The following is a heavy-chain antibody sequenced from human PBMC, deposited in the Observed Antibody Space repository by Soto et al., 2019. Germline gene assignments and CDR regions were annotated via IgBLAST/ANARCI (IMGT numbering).Heavy chain of an antibody. CDR2: IYYSGST. CDR3: ARRRYFDWGWDY. Sequence: SETLSLTCTVSGGSISSGGYYWSWIRQHPGKGLEWIGYIYYSGSTYYNPSLKSRVTISVDTSKNQFSLKLSSVTAEDTAVYYCARRRYFDWGWDYWGQGTMVTVSS. J-gene: IGHJ4*02. CDR1: GGSISSGGYY. V-gene: IGHV4-31*03. D-gene: IGHD3-9*01.